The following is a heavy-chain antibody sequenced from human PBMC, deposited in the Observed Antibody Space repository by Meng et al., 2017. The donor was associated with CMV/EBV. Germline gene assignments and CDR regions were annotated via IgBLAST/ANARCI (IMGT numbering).Heavy chain of an antibody. J-gene: IGHJ6*02. Sequence: SVKVSCKASGCTFSSYAISWVRQAPGQGLEWMGGIIPILGIANYAQKFQGRVTITADKSTSTAYMELSSLRSEDTAVYYCARRVDIVVVPATMYYYYGMDVWGQGTTVTVSS. D-gene: IGHD2-2*03. CDR2: IIPILGIA. V-gene: IGHV1-69*10. CDR1: GCTFSSYA. CDR3: ARRVDIVVVPATMYYYYGMDV.